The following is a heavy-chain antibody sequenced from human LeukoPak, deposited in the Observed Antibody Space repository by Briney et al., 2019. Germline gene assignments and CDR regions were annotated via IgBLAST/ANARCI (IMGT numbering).Heavy chain of an antibody. V-gene: IGHV3-7*01. CDR3: ARGTDIVVVVAAATSYYFDY. CDR1: GFTFSSYW. CDR2: IKQDGSEK. Sequence: PGGSLRLSCAASGFTFSSYWMSWVPQAPGKGLEWVANIKQDGSEKYYVDSVKGRFTISRDSAKNSLYLQMNSLRAEDTAVYYCARGTDIVVVVAAATSYYFDYWGQGTLVTVSS. J-gene: IGHJ4*02. D-gene: IGHD2-15*01.